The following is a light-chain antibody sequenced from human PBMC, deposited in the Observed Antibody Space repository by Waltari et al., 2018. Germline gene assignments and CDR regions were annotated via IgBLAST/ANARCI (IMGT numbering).Light chain of an antibody. CDR2: EVS. CDR3: SSYTSSSTYVV. CDR1: SSDVGSYNR. Sequence: QSALTQPPSVSGSPGQSVTISCPGTSSDVGSYNRVSWYQRPPGTAPKLMIYEVSNRPSGVPDRFSGSKSGNTASLTISGLQAEDEADYYCSSYTSSSTYVVFGGGTKLTVL. J-gene: IGLJ2*01. V-gene: IGLV2-18*02.